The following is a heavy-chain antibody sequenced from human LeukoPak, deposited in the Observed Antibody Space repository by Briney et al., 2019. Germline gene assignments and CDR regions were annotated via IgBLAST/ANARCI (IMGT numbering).Heavy chain of an antibody. D-gene: IGHD1-26*01. CDR3: ARDALVGAGDTYLDY. Sequence: ASVKVSCKASGYTFTNYGISWVRQAPGQGLEWMGWISAYNGNTNYAQKLQGRVTMTTDTSTSTAYMELRGLRSDDTAVYYCARDALVGAGDTYLDYWGQGTLVTVSS. CDR1: GYTFTNYG. J-gene: IGHJ4*02. V-gene: IGHV1-18*01. CDR2: ISAYNGNT.